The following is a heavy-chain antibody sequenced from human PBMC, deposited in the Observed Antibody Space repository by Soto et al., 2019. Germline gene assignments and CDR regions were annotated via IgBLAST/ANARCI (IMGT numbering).Heavy chain of an antibody. CDR3: ATALGCRSTSCTLDY. D-gene: IGHD2-2*01. CDR1: GGTFGSYA. Sequence: GASVKVSCKASGGTFGSYAFSWVRQAPGQGLEWMGGIIPVSGAAHYAQKFQGRVTITADESTSTAYMELSSLSSQDTAVYYCATALGCRSTSCTLDYWGQGTPVTVSS. CDR2: IIPVSGAA. V-gene: IGHV1-69*13. J-gene: IGHJ4*02.